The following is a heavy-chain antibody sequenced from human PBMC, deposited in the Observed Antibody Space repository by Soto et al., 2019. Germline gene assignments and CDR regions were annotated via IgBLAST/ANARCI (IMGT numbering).Heavy chain of an antibody. D-gene: IGHD4-17*01. V-gene: IGHV3-15*01. CDR2: IKSKTDGGTT. J-gene: IGHJ3*02. CDR1: GFTFSNAW. CDR3: TTEAFYGYYGCFDI. Sequence: EVQLVESGGGLVKPGGSLRLSCAASGFTFSNAWMSWVRQAPGKGLEWVGRIKSKTDGGTTDYAAPVKGRFTISRDDSKNTLYLQLNSLKTEDTAVYYCTTEAFYGYYGCFDIWGQGTMVTVSS.